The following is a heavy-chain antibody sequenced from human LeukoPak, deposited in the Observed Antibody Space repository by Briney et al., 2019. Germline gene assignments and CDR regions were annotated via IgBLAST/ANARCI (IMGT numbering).Heavy chain of an antibody. J-gene: IGHJ4*02. D-gene: IGHD5-24*01. CDR1: TYIFTSYY. CDR3: AREGDGYKKFDY. V-gene: IGHV1-46*01. CDR2: INPTDDST. Sequence: GASVKVSCKASTYIFTSYYIHWVRQAPGQGLEWMGLINPTDDSTSYAQKFQGRVSVTRDTSTSTAYMELSSLRSEDTAVYYCAREGDGYKKFDYWAQGILVTVSS.